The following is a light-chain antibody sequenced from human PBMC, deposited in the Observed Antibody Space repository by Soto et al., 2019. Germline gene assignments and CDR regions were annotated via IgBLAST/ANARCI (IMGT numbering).Light chain of an antibody. V-gene: IGKV1-39*01. J-gene: IGKJ5*01. CDR1: QSISSY. CDR3: QQSYSTPIG. Sequence: DIQMTQSPSSLSASVGDRVTITCRASQSISSYLNWYQQKPGKAPKLLIYAASSLQSGLPSRFSGSGSGTDFTLTISSLQPEDFATYYCQQSYSTPIGFGQGTRLEIK. CDR2: AAS.